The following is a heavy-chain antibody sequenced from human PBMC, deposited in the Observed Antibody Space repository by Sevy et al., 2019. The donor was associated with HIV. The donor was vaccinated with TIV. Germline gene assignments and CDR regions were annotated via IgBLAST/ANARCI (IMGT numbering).Heavy chain of an antibody. CDR1: GFTLGDYC. CDR2: PKRVVFGGTV. V-gene: IGHV3-49*04. Sequence: GSLRLSCTASGFTLGDYCISRVRQAPGKGLEGVAFPKRVVFGGTVGYAASVRGRFVISRDDSKTIAYLQMNDLKTEDTGVYYCTRWKAAQSIFDYWGQGALVTVSS. J-gene: IGHJ4*02. D-gene: IGHD6-13*01. CDR3: TRWKAAQSIFDY.